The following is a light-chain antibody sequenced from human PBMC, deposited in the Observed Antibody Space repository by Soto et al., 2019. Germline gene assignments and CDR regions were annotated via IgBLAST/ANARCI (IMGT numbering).Light chain of an antibody. CDR1: QSVTSS. CDR3: QQYIDWPLT. J-gene: IGKJ4*01. V-gene: IGKV3-15*01. CDR2: GAS. Sequence: EIVMTQSPATLSVSPGERATLSCRARQSVTSSLAWYQQEPGQAPRLLIYGASTRATGIPARFSGSGSGTEFTLTISSPQSEDFTVYYCQQYIDWPLTFGGGTKVDIK.